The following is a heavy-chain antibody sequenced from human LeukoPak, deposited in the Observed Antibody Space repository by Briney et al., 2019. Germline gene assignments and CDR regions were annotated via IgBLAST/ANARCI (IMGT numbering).Heavy chain of an antibody. CDR1: GGSISCSSYY. V-gene: IGHV4-39*01. D-gene: IGHD3-22*01. CDR2: IYYSGST. CDR3: ASLSRPTYYYDSSGYYVFDY. Sequence: SETLSLTCTVSGGSISCSSYYWGWIRQPPGKGLEWIGSIYYSGSTYYNPSLKSRVTISVDTSKNQFSLKLSSVTAADTAVYYCASLSRPTYYYDSSGYYVFDYCGQGTLVTVSS. J-gene: IGHJ4*02.